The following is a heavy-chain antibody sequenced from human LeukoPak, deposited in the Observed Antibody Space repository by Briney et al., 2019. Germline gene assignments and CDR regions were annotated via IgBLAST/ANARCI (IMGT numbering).Heavy chain of an antibody. Sequence: GGSLRLSCAASGFTFSNFGMQWVRQAPGKGLEWVAVIPYDGRNQYYADSVRGRFTISRDNSKSTLYLQMNSLRVEDTAVYYCAKGFYMCDYWGQGTLVTASS. CDR3: AKGFYMCDY. D-gene: IGHD2/OR15-2a*01. CDR2: IPYDGRNQ. V-gene: IGHV3-30*18. J-gene: IGHJ4*02. CDR1: GFTFSNFG.